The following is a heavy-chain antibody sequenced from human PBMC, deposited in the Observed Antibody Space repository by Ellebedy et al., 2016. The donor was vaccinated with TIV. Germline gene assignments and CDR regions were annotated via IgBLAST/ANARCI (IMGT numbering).Heavy chain of an antibody. V-gene: IGHV3-30-3*01. Sequence: GESLKISCVASGFTFSSYAMHWVRQAPGRGLEWVAGTSYDGSNNYYADSVKGRFTIARDNSKNTLYLQMSSLSTEDTAVYYCARGLISGYYAGHAFDIWGQGTMVTVSS. J-gene: IGHJ3*02. CDR3: ARGLISGYYAGHAFDI. CDR2: TSYDGSNN. D-gene: IGHD3-22*01. CDR1: GFTFSSYA.